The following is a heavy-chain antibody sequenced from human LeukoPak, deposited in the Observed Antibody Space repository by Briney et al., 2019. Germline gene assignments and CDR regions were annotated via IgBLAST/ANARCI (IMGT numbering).Heavy chain of an antibody. Sequence: VASVKVSCKASGYTFTSYDINWVRQATGQGLEWMGWMNPNSGNTGYAQKFQGRVTMTRDTSISTAYMELSRLRSDDTAVYYCARGGGAVLRYFDWLPPKYYFDYWGQGTLVTVSS. V-gene: IGHV1-8*02. CDR3: ARGGGAVLRYFDWLPPKYYFDY. CDR2: MNPNSGNT. CDR1: GYTFTSYD. D-gene: IGHD3-9*01. J-gene: IGHJ4*02.